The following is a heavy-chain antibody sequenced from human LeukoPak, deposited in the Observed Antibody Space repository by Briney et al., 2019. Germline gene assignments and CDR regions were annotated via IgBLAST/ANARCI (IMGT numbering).Heavy chain of an antibody. V-gene: IGHV4-34*01. D-gene: IGHD2-2*01. Sequence: SETLSLTCAVYGGSFSGYYWSWIRQPPGQGLEWIGEISHSGSTNYNPSLKSRVTISVDTSKNQFSLKLSSVTAADTAVYYCARGGQFDIVVVPAAFSTGTSASYYMDVWGKGTTVTVSS. CDR1: GGSFSGYY. J-gene: IGHJ6*03. CDR3: ARGGQFDIVVVPAAFSTGTSASYYMDV. CDR2: ISHSGST.